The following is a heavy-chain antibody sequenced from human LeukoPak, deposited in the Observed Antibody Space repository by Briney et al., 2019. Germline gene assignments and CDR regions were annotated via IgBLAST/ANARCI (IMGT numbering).Heavy chain of an antibody. V-gene: IGHV3-9*01. J-gene: IGHJ6*02. CDR2: ISWNSGSI. CDR1: GFTFDDYA. Sequence: GGSLRLSCAASGFTFDDYAMHWVRQAPGKGLEWVSGISWNSGSIGYADSVKGRFTISRDNAKNSLYLQMNSLRAEDTAVYYCARDVSVLMNYYYGMDVWGQGTTVTVSS. D-gene: IGHD2-8*01. CDR3: ARDVSVLMNYYYGMDV.